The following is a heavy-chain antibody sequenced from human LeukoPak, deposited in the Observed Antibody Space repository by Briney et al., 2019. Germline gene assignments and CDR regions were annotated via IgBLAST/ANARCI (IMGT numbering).Heavy chain of an antibody. CDR1: GHTFTGYY. Sequence: ASVKVSGNAAGHTFTGYYMHWVRQAPGQGVEWMGWINPNGGSTNYAQKFKGWVTMTRDTSISTAYMELSSLRSDDTAVYYCARGKAHYYDSSGYYSLFDYWGQGTLVTVSS. D-gene: IGHD3-22*01. CDR3: ARGKAHYYDSSGYYSLFDY. CDR2: INPNGGST. J-gene: IGHJ4*02. V-gene: IGHV1-2*04.